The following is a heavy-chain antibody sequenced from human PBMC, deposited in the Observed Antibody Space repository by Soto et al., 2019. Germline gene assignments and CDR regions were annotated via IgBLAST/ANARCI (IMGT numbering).Heavy chain of an antibody. D-gene: IGHD2-15*01. Sequence: QVQLQESGPGLVKPSQTLSLTCTVSGGSISSGDSYWSWIRQPPGKGLEWIGYIFYSGSTYYNPSLKSRVTISVNTSKNQFSLKLSAVTAADTAVHYCARYCSGGSCYPFDYWGQGTLVTVSS. CDR1: GGSISSGDSY. CDR3: ARYCSGGSCYPFDY. CDR2: IFYSGST. V-gene: IGHV4-30-4*01. J-gene: IGHJ4*02.